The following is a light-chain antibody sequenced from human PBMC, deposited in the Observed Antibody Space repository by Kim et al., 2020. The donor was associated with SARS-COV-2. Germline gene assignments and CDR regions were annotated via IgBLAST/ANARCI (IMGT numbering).Light chain of an antibody. CDR3: QVWDSSTVV. V-gene: IGLV3-9*01. J-gene: IGLJ2*01. CDR2: RDS. CDR1: NIGSKN. Sequence: VALGPQARIPCGGHNIGSKNVHWYQQKPGQAPVLVIYRDSNRPSGIPERFSGSNSGNTATLTISRAQAGDEADYYCQVWDSSTVVFGGGTQLTVL.